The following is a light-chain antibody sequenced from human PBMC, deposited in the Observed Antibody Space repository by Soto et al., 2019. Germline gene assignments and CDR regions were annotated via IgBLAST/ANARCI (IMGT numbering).Light chain of an antibody. CDR3: QQRSNWPLT. CDR2: DAS. J-gene: IGKJ4*01. Sequence: EILLTQSPATLSLSPGERATFSCRASQSVYSYLAWYQQRPGQAPRLLIYDASNRATGIPARFSGSGSGTDFTLTIGSLEPEDFAVYYCQQRSNWPLTFGGGTKVDIK. CDR1: QSVYSY. V-gene: IGKV3-11*01.